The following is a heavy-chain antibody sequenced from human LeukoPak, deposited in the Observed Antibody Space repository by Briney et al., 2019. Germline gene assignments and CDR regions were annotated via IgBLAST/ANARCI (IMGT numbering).Heavy chain of an antibody. D-gene: IGHD5-18*01. V-gene: IGHV4-30-2*01. CDR2: IYHSGST. J-gene: IGHJ4*02. CDR3: ARDSSYGPGVSDY. CDR1: GGSISSGGYY. Sequence: PSETLSLTCTVSGGSISSGGYYWSWIRQPPGKGLGWIGYIYHSGSTYYNPSLKSRVTISVDRSKNQFSLKLSSVTAADTAVYYCARDSSYGPGVSDYWGQGTLVTVSS.